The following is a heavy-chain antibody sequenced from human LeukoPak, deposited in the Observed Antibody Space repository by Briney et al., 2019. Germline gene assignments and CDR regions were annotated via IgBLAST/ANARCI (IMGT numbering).Heavy chain of an antibody. V-gene: IGHV4-4*07. Sequence: SETLSLTCTVSGGSISSYYWSWIRQPAGKGLEWIGRIYTSGSTNYNPSLKSRVTMSVDTSKNQFSLKLSSVTAADRAVYYCASHKGKCYDSSGEVDYWGQGTLVTVSS. J-gene: IGHJ4*02. CDR2: IYTSGST. D-gene: IGHD3-22*01. CDR1: GGSISSYY. CDR3: ASHKGKCYDSSGEVDY.